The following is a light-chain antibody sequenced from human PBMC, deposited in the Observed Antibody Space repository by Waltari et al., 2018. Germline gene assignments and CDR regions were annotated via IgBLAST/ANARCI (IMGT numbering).Light chain of an antibody. CDR2: RAS. CDR1: QSLLSTSDHRNH. Sequence: DIVVTQSPDSLTVSLGETATISCKSSQSLLSTSDHRNHLGWYQQKPGQPPNLLIYRASSRESGVPVRFSAYGSGTDFTLTISSLQAEDVAVYYCQQYINPPYTFGQGTKLQI. J-gene: IGKJ2*01. V-gene: IGKV4-1*01. CDR3: QQYINPPYT.